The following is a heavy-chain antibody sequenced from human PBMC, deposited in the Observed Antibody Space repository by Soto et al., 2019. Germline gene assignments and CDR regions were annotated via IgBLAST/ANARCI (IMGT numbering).Heavy chain of an antibody. Sequence: PSETLSLTCSVSGGSISGSYWSWIRQSPGKGLEWLGYVYYTGSTNYSPSLRSRVSISVDTSKNEFSLRLSSVTAADTAVYFCARSVAVPGGSCYSWGQGTLVTVSS. CDR2: VYYTGST. CDR3: ARSVAVPGGSCYS. V-gene: IGHV4-59*01. CDR1: GGSISGSY. D-gene: IGHD2-15*01. J-gene: IGHJ4*02.